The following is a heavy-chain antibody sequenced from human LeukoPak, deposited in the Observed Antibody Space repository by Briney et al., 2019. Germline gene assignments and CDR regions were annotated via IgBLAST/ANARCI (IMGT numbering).Heavy chain of an antibody. CDR3: ARDINSRYFDY. D-gene: IGHD4-23*01. Sequence: PGGSLRLSCAASGFTFSSYSMHWVRQAPGKGLEWVTVIWYDENNKYYADSVKGRFTISRDNSKNTLYLQMNSLRAEDTALYYCARDINSRYFDYWGQGTLVTVSS. J-gene: IGHJ4*02. V-gene: IGHV3-33*08. CDR1: GFTFSSYS. CDR2: IWYDENNK.